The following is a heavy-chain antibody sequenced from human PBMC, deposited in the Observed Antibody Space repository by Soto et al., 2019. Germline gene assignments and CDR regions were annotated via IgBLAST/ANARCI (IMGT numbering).Heavy chain of an antibody. CDR2: IEYDESNK. Sequence: GGSLRLSCAVSGFTFSNYGMHWVRQAPGKGLEWVAVIEYDESNKHYADSVKGRFTISRDNSKDTLFLQMDSLREEDTAVYYCGKDRYSSSWYMPVDYWGQGTLVTVSS. V-gene: IGHV3-30*18. J-gene: IGHJ4*02. CDR1: GFTFSNYG. CDR3: GKDRYSSSWYMPVDY. D-gene: IGHD6-13*01.